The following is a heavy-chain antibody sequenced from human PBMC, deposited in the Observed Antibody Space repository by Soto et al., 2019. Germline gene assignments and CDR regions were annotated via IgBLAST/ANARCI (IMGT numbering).Heavy chain of an antibody. Sequence: QVQLQQWGAGLLKPSETLSLTCAVYGGSFSGYYWSWIRQPPGKGLEWIGEINHSGSTNYNPSLKSRVTISVDTSKNQVSLKLSSVTAADTAVYYCARDKDYGYWGQGTLVTVSS. CDR1: GGSFSGYY. CDR2: INHSGST. V-gene: IGHV4-34*01. D-gene: IGHD3-16*01. CDR3: ARDKDYGY. J-gene: IGHJ4*02.